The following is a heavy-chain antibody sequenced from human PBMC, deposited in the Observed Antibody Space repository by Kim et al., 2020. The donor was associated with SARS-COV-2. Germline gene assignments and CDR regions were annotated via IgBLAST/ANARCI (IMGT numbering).Heavy chain of an antibody. V-gene: IGHV1-24*01. CDR3: ATDMMRVDSGMPS. J-gene: IGHJ4*02. Sequence: YAQKFQGRVTMPQDTATDTAYMELSSLRSEDTAVYYCATDMMRVDSGMPSWGQGTLVTVSS. D-gene: IGHD2-15*01.